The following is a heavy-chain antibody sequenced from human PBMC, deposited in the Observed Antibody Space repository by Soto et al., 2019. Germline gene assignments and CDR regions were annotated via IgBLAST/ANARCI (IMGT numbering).Heavy chain of an antibody. D-gene: IGHD3-10*01. CDR1: GFPFNTYA. Sequence: EVQLLESGGGLVQPGGSLRLSCAPSGFPFNTYAMSLVRQAPGTGLEWVSVISNSGSDTHYADSVKGRFTISKDSSKNTVYLQLNSLRADDTAVYYCAKDPMSHGSGSYGHWGQGTLVTVSS. CDR2: ISNSGSDT. V-gene: IGHV3-23*01. J-gene: IGHJ4*02. CDR3: AKDPMSHGSGSYGH.